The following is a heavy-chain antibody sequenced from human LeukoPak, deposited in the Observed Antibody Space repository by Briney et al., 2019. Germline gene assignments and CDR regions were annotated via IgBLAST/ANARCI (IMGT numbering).Heavy chain of an antibody. CDR1: GYTFTAYY. CDR3: ARDEVRITMVRGEFDL. V-gene: IGHV1-2*02. J-gene: IGHJ5*02. CDR2: INPNSGGT. Sequence: GASLKVSCKASGYTFTAYYMHWVRQAPGQGLEWMGWINPNSGGTNYAQKFQGRVTMTRDTSISTAYMELSRLRSDDTAVYYCARDEVRITMVRGEFDLWGQGTLVTVSS. D-gene: IGHD3-10*01.